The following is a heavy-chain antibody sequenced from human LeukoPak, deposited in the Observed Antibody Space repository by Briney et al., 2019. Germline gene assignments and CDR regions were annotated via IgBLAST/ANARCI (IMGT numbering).Heavy chain of an antibody. D-gene: IGHD1-26*01. Sequence: GESLKISCKGSGYSFTNYWIAWVRQMPGKGLEWMGIIYPGDSDTRYSPSFQGQVTISADKSIGTAYLQWSSLKASDTATYYCARRMEGATPFDYWGQGTLVTVSS. CDR1: GYSFTNYW. CDR2: IYPGDSDT. CDR3: ARRMEGATPFDY. V-gene: IGHV5-51*01. J-gene: IGHJ4*02.